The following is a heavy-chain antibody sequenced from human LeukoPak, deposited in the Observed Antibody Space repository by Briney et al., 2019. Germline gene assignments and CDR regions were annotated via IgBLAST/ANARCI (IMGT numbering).Heavy chain of an antibody. Sequence: SETLSLTCTVSGGSLSGFYWSWIRQHPGKGLEWIGYIYYSGSTYYNPSLKSRVTISVDTSKNQFSLKLSSVTAADTAVYYCARARDFWSGYYSYYYYGMDVWGQGTTVTVSS. J-gene: IGHJ6*02. CDR1: GGSLSGFY. V-gene: IGHV4-59*06. CDR2: IYYSGST. D-gene: IGHD3-3*01. CDR3: ARARDFWSGYYSYYYYGMDV.